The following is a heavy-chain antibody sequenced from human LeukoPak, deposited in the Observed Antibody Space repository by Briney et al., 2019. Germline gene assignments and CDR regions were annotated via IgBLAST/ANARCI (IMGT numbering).Heavy chain of an antibody. Sequence: KPSETLSLTCTVSGGSISSYYWSWLRQPPGKGLEWIGYIYYSGSTNYNPSLKSRVTISVDTSKNQFSLKLSSVTAADTAVYYCARGRPLYDFWSGYQTTIDYWGQGTLVTVSS. CDR1: GGSISSYY. CDR2: IYYSGST. J-gene: IGHJ4*02. CDR3: ARGRPLYDFWSGYQTTIDY. V-gene: IGHV4-59*01. D-gene: IGHD3-3*01.